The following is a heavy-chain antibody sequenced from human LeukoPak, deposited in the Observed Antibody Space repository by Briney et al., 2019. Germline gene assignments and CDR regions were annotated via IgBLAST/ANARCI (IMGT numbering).Heavy chain of an antibody. CDR3: ARDGEDHYYDY. J-gene: IGHJ4*02. Sequence: GGSLRLSCAASGFTVSSNHMSWVRQAPGKGLEWVSVIYIGGTIYYADSVKGRFTISRDNSMNTVYLEMNSLRAEDTAVYYCARDGEDHYYDYWGQGTLVSVSS. CDR2: IYIGGTI. V-gene: IGHV3-66*01. CDR1: GFTVSSNH. D-gene: IGHD3-10*01.